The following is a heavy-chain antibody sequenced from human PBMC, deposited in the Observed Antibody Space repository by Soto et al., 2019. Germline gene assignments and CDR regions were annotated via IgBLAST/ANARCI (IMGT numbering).Heavy chain of an antibody. CDR1: GFTFSSYA. CDR2: ISVSGGST. V-gene: IGHV3-23*01. J-gene: IGHJ4*02. CDR3: AKEGYSSSWYYYFDY. D-gene: IGHD6-13*01. Sequence: PGGSLRLSCAASGFTFSSYAMSWVRQAPGKGLEWVSAISVSGGSTYYADSVKGRFTISRDNSKNTLYLQMNSLRAEDTAVYYCAKEGYSSSWYYYFDYWGQGTLVTVSS.